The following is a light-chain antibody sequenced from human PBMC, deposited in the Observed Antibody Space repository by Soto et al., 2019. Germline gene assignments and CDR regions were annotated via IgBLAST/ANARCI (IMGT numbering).Light chain of an antibody. CDR1: PSISGT. CDR2: GAS. J-gene: IGKJ4*01. V-gene: IGKV3-15*01. Sequence: EIVMTQSPATLSVSPGERATLPCRVSPSISGTLAWYQPKSGQAPRLLIHGASTRAPGFPARFSGSVSGTDFNLTISRLQSEDFAVYECQQRSNWRVTFCGGTKGDIK. CDR3: QQRSNWRVT.